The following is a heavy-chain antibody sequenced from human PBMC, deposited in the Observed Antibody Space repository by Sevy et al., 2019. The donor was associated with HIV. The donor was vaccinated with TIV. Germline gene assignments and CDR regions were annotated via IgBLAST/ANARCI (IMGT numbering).Heavy chain of an antibody. CDR3: ARGVVAMGIFDY. Sequence: SETVSLTCAVSGGSISSGGYSWSWIRQPPGKGLEWIGYIYQSGSTYYNPSLKSRVTISVDRSKNQFSLKLSSVTAADTAVYYCARGVVAMGIFDYWGQATLLTVS. CDR2: IYQSGST. V-gene: IGHV4-30-2*01. J-gene: IGHJ4*02. D-gene: IGHD2-15*01. CDR1: GGSISSGGYS.